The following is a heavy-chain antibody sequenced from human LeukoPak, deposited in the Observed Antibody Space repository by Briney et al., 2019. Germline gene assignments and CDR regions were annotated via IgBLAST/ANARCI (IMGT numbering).Heavy chain of an antibody. V-gene: IGHV3-23*01. CDR1: GLTFSDYS. Sequence: GGSLRLSCAVSGLTFSDYSMAWVRQAPGKGLFWVSGISAGGGSTYYADSVKGRFTISRDNSKNTLYLQMNSLRAEDTAVYYCAREALGGGGYWGQGTLVTVSS. D-gene: IGHD3-10*01. CDR2: ISAGGGST. CDR3: AREALGGGGY. J-gene: IGHJ4*02.